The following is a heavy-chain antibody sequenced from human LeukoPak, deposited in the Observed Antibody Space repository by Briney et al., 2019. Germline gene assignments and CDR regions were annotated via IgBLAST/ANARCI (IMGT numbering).Heavy chain of an antibody. Sequence: ASVKVSCKASGYTFTSYYMHWVRQAPGQGLEWMGIINPSGGSTSYAQKFQGRVTMTRDMSTSTVYMELSSVTAADTAVYYCARVGYGFLGDNWFDPWGQGTLVTVSS. J-gene: IGHJ5*02. CDR2: INPSGGST. CDR3: ARVGYGFLGDNWFDP. CDR1: GYTFTSYY. D-gene: IGHD5-18*01. V-gene: IGHV1-46*01.